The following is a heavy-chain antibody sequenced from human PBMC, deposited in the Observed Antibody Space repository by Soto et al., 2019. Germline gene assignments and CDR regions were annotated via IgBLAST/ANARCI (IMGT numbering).Heavy chain of an antibody. CDR2: ISHNGTTK. D-gene: IGHD3-3*01. CDR1: GFTFRYYV. J-gene: IGHJ4*02. CDR3: ASTIKYDFWSGHPIDY. Sequence: GGSLRLSCAASGFTFRYYVMHWVRQAPGKGLEWVAVISHNGTTKYYADSVKGRFTISRDNSKNTAHLQVNSLRAEDTAVYYCASTIKYDFWSGHPIDYWGQGALVTVSS. V-gene: IGHV3-30-3*01.